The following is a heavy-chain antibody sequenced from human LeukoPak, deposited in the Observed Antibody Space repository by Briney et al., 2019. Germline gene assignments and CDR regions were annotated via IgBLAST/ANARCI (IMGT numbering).Heavy chain of an antibody. CDR3: ARRDSGSSSWSTY. CDR2: IYPDDSDT. D-gene: IGHD6-13*01. Sequence: GESLKISCKGSGYTFTSYWIGWVRQMPGKGLEWMGIIYPDDSDTRYSPSFQGQATISADKSISTAYLQWSSLRASDTAMYYCARRDSGSSSWSTYWGQGTLVTVSS. CDR1: GYTFTSYW. J-gene: IGHJ4*02. V-gene: IGHV5-51*01.